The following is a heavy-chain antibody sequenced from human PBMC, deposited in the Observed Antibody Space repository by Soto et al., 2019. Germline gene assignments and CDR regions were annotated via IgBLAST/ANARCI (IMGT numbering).Heavy chain of an antibody. J-gene: IGHJ4*02. Sequence: SETLSLTCTVYGGSIISDYWSWIRQPPGKGLEWIGYVSYSGSTNYNPSLKSLVTISVDTSKNQFSLNLFSVTAADTAVYYCARVLTGSSLFDYWGQGTLVTVSS. D-gene: IGHD7-27*01. CDR2: VSYSGST. CDR1: GGSIISDY. V-gene: IGHV4-59*01. CDR3: ARVLTGSSLFDY.